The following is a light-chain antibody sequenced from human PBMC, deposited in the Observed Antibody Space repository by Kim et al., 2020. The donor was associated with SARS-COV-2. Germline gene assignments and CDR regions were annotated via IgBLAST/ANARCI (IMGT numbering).Light chain of an antibody. CDR1: QGIRNS. V-gene: IGKV1-16*02. J-gene: IGKJ3*01. CDR3: QQYNSYPFT. CDR2: ASS. Sequence: ASGGGSFTVTGRASQGIRNSLAWLQQGPGKAPKSLIYASSSLQSGVPSKFSGSGSGTDFTLTISSLQPEDFATYYCQQYNSYPFTFGPGTKVDIK.